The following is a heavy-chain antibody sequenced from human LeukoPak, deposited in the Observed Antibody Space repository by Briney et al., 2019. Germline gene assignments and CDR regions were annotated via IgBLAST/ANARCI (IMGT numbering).Heavy chain of an antibody. CDR3: ARAAGDYYDSSGYFDY. J-gene: IGHJ4*02. CDR2: IPYDGSNK. CDR1: GFTFIGYG. Sequence: GGSLRLSCAASGFTFIGYGMHWVRQAPGKGLEWVAFIPYDGSNKYYADSVKGRFTISRDNAKNSLYLQMNSLRAEDTAVYYCARAAGDYYDSSGYFDYWGQGTLVTVSS. V-gene: IGHV3-30*02. D-gene: IGHD3-22*01.